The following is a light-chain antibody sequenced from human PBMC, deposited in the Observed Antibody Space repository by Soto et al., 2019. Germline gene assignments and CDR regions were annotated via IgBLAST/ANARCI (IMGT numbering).Light chain of an antibody. CDR3: QQYGDSPPYT. Sequence: EIVLTQSPGTLSLSPGDRATLSCRASQSVTSNYLAWYQQKPGQAPSLLVFDASIRATGLPDRFSGSGSGTGFTLTISRLEPEDFAVYYCQQYGDSPPYTFGQGTKLEIK. J-gene: IGKJ2*01. V-gene: IGKV3-20*01. CDR1: QSVTSNY. CDR2: DAS.